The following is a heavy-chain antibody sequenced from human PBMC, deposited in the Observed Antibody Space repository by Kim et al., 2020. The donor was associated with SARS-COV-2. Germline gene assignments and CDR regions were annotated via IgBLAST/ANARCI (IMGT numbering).Heavy chain of an antibody. CDR3: AKVARAFCGGDCSEFDY. Sequence: VRGRFTISRDNSKSTLHLQMHSLRAEDSAVYYCAKVARAFCGGDCSEFDYWGQGTLVTVSS. J-gene: IGHJ4*02. V-gene: IGHV3-23*01. D-gene: IGHD2-21*01.